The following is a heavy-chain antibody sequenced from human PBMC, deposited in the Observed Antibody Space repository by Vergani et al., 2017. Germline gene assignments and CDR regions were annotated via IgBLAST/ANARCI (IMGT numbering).Heavy chain of an antibody. CDR2: FDPEHGEV. CDR3: AIVTDYYDISGYYLDY. J-gene: IGHJ4*02. V-gene: IGHV1-24*01. Sequence: QVQLVQSGSEVRKPGASVKVSCQVSGYSLTELTIHWVRQAPGKGLEWMGGFDPEHGEVTFAHHIQGRVTMTEDRSTDTAYMELSSLRPEDTSPYYCAIVTDYYDISGYYLDYWGQGTLVTVSS. D-gene: IGHD3-22*01. CDR1: GYSLTELT.